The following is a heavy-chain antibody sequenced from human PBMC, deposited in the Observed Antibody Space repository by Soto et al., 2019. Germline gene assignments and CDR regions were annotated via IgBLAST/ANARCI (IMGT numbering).Heavy chain of an antibody. V-gene: IGHV1-8*01. Sequence: ASVKVSCKASGYTFTSYDINWVRQATGQGLEWMGWMNPNSGNTGYAQKFQGRVTMTRNTSISTAYMELSSLRSEDTAVYYCARGGIAAAGRRFDPWGQRTLVTVSS. CDR1: GYTFTSYD. D-gene: IGHD6-13*01. CDR2: MNPNSGNT. CDR3: ARGGIAAAGRRFDP. J-gene: IGHJ5*02.